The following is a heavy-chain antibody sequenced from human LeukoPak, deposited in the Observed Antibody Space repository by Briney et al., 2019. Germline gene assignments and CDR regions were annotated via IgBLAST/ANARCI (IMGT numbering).Heavy chain of an antibody. J-gene: IGHJ4*02. CDR1: GFTFSSYW. CDR2: TNRDGSTT. D-gene: IGHD1-26*01. Sequence: GGSLRLSCAAPGFTFSSYWMHCVRQAPGKGRVWLSGTNRDGSTTAYADSVKGRFTISRDNAKNTLYLQMNSLRAEDTAVYYCATNIVGPTLDYWGQGTLVTVSS. CDR3: ATNIVGPTLDY. V-gene: IGHV3-74*01.